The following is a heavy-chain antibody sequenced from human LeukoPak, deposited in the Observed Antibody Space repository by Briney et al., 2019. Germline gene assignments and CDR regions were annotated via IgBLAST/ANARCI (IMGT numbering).Heavy chain of an antibody. CDR3: ARRVIAVAGNGVIDY. CDR2: IYYSGST. V-gene: IGHV4-39*01. D-gene: IGHD6-19*01. J-gene: IGHJ4*02. Sequence: PSETLSLTCTVSGGSISSSGYYWGWIRQPPGKGLEWIGSIYYSGSTYYNPSLKSRVTISVDTSKNQFSLKLSSVTAADTAVYYCARRVIAVAGNGVIDYWGQGTLVTVSS. CDR1: GGSISSSGYY.